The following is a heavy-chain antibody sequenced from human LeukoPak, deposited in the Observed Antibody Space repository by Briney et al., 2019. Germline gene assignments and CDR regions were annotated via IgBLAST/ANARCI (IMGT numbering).Heavy chain of an antibody. CDR3: ARDDYVGNALGY. CDR1: GGSFGGYY. D-gene: IGHD4-23*01. Sequence: SETLSLTRAVYGGSFGGYYWSWIRQPPGKGLEWIGEINHSGSTNYNPSLKSRVTISVDTSKNQFSLKLSSVTAADTAVYYCARDDYVGNALGYWGQGTLVTVSS. CDR2: INHSGST. V-gene: IGHV4-34*01. J-gene: IGHJ4*02.